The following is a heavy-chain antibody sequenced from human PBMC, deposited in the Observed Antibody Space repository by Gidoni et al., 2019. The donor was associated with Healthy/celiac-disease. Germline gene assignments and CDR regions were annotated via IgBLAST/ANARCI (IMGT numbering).Heavy chain of an antibody. J-gene: IGHJ3*01. CDR3: AKDPNWDHGAFDL. CDR1: GCTFDDYA. Sequence: EVQLVESGGGWVQPGRALRLSCAASGCTFDDYAMHWVRQAPGKGLEWVSGISWNSGSIGYADSVKGRFTISRDNAKNSLYLQMNSLRAEDTALYYFAKDPNWDHGAFDLWGQGTMVTVSS. D-gene: IGHD7-27*01. V-gene: IGHV3-9*01. CDR2: ISWNSGSI.